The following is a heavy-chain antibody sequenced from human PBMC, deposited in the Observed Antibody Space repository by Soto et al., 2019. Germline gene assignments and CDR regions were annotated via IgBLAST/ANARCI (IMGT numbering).Heavy chain of an antibody. CDR1: GFTFSSYG. Sequence: GGSLRLSCAASGFTFSSYGMHWVRQAPGKGLEWVAVISYDGSNKYYADSVKGRFTISRDNSKNTLYLQMNSLRAEDTAVYYCAKDLGHDWNYLDYWGQGTLVTVSS. CDR3: AKDLGHDWNYLDY. V-gene: IGHV3-30*18. CDR2: ISYDGSNK. D-gene: IGHD1-1*01. J-gene: IGHJ4*02.